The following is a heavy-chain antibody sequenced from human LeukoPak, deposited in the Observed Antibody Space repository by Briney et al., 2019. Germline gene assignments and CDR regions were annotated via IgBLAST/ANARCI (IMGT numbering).Heavy chain of an antibody. J-gene: IGHJ6*02. Sequence: SETLSLTCAVYGGSFSGYYWSWIRQPPGKGLEWIGEINHSGSTNYNPSLKSRVTISVDTSKNQFSLKLSSVTAADTAVYYCAKGNRQYDILTGYADSYYGMDVWGQGTTVTVSS. V-gene: IGHV4-34*01. D-gene: IGHD3-9*01. CDR3: AKGNRQYDILTGYADSYYGMDV. CDR1: GGSFSGYY. CDR2: INHSGST.